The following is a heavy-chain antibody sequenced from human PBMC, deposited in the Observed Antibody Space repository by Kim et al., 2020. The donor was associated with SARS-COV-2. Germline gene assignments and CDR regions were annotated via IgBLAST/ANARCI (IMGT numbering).Heavy chain of an antibody. CDR3: ANSDY. J-gene: IGHJ4*02. CDR2: SYDGINR. Sequence: SYDGINRNYADSVKGRITISRDNSKNTLYLQMNSLRGEDTAVYYCANSDYSGQRTLVTVSS. V-gene: IGHV3-30*18.